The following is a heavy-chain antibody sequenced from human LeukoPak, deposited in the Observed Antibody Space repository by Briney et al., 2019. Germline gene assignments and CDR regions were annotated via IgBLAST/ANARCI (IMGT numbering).Heavy chain of an antibody. CDR1: GYTFTSYG. CDR3: ARDKAYYYGSIGMVPKESFDI. V-gene: IGHV1-18*01. Sequence: GASVKVSCKASGYTFTSYGISRVRQPPGQGLEWMGWISAYHGNTNYAQKLQDRLTITTDTSTSTDYMERRSPRADAAAGYYCARDKAYYYGSIGMVPKESFDIWGKGTMVTVSS. J-gene: IGHJ3*02. CDR2: ISAYHGNT. D-gene: IGHD3-22*01.